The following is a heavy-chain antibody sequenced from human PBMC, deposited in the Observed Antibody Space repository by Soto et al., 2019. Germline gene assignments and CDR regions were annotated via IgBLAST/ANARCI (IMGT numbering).Heavy chain of an antibody. CDR3: ARGTYYDDSSRYSGI. D-gene: IGHD3-22*01. CDR1: GFTFSSYS. Sequence: EVQLVESGGGLVKPGGSLRLSCAASGFTFSSYSMNWVRQAPGKGLEWVSSISSSSSYIYYADSVKGRFTISRDNAKNSLHLQRNSLRAEDTAVYYWARGTYYDDSSRYSGIWGQGTMVTVSS. J-gene: IGHJ3*02. V-gene: IGHV3-21*01. CDR2: ISSSSSYI.